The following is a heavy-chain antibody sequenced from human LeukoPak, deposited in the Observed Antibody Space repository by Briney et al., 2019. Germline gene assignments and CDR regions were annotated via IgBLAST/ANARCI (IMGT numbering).Heavy chain of an antibody. V-gene: IGHV3-33*01. CDR2: IWYDGSNK. Sequence: GGSLRLSCAASGFTFSSYCMQWVRQAPGKGREGGAVIWYDGSNKYYAEAVKGRFTICRDNSKNTLYLQMNSLRAEDKAVYYCARYHGDTAMPFFDYWGQGTLVTVSS. D-gene: IGHD5-18*01. J-gene: IGHJ4*02. CDR1: GFTFSSYC. CDR3: ARYHGDTAMPFFDY.